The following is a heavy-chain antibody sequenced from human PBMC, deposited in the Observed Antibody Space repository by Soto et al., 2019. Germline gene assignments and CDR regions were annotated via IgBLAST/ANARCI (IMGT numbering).Heavy chain of an antibody. CDR1: GFTFGGYA. Sequence: GGSLRLSCTASGFTFGGYAMSWVRQAPGKGLEWVGFIRSKGYGGTTEYAASGKVRFTNSRDDSKSLAYMQMNSLNTEETAVYYSSRVGYSYGYYFDYWGQGTLVTVSS. J-gene: IGHJ4*02. CDR2: IRSKGYGGTT. CDR3: SRVGYSYGYYFDY. V-gene: IGHV3-49*04. D-gene: IGHD5-18*01.